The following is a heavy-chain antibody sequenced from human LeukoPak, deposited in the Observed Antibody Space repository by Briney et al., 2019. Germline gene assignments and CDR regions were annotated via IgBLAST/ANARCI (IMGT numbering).Heavy chain of an antibody. Sequence: KASETLSLTCTVSGGSISGYYWSWIRQPAGKGLEWIGRIYTSGTTHDNPSLKSRVTMSVDTSKNQVSLKVSSVTAADTAVYYCARQDSKVGAYKGPYYFDYWGQGTLVTVSS. CDR2: IYTSGTT. J-gene: IGHJ4*02. V-gene: IGHV4-4*07. CDR3: ARQDSKVGAYKGPYYFDY. CDR1: GGSISGYY. D-gene: IGHD1-26*01.